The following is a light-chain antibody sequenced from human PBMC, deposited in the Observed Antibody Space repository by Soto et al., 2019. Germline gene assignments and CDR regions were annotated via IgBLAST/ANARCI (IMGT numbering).Light chain of an antibody. Sequence: QSVLTQPPSASGTPGQRVTISCSGSSSNIGSNYVYCYQQLPGTAPQLLIYRNNQRPSGVPDRFSGSKSGTSASLAISGLRSEDEADYYCAAWDDSLSAWVFGGGTKLTVL. V-gene: IGLV1-47*01. CDR1: SSNIGSNY. CDR2: RNN. J-gene: IGLJ3*02. CDR3: AAWDDSLSAWV.